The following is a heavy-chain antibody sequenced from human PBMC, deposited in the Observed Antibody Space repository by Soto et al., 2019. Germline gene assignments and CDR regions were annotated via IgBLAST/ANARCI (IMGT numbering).Heavy chain of an antibody. CDR3: ARDQNNHCPWYFDY. CDR1: GFTFSSNA. Sequence: QVQLVESGGGVVQPGRSLRLSCAASGFTFSSNAMHWVRQAPGKGLEWVAVIGYDGSNKYYADSVKGRFTISRDNSKNTLYLQMNSLRAEDTAVYYCARDQNNHCPWYFDYWGQGTMDTVS. D-gene: IGHD1-20*01. V-gene: IGHV3-33*01. CDR2: IGYDGSNK. J-gene: IGHJ4*02.